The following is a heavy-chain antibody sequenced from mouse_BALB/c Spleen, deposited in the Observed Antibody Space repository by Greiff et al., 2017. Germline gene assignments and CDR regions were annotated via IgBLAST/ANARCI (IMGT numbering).Heavy chain of an antibody. CDR1: GFTFSSFG. CDR3: ARGDYGSSYGFDY. J-gene: IGHJ2*01. CDR2: ISSGSSTI. V-gene: IGHV5-17*02. D-gene: IGHD1-1*01. Sequence: EVKLMESGGGLVQPGGSRKLSCAASGFTFSSFGMHWVRQAPEKGLEWVAYISSGSSTIYYADTVKGRFTISRDNPKNTLFLQMTSLRSEDTAMYYCARGDYGSSYGFDYWGQGTTLTVSS.